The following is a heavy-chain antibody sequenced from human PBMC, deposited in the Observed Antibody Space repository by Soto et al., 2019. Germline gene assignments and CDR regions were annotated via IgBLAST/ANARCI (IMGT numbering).Heavy chain of an antibody. CDR1: GFTFSSYA. V-gene: IGHV3-23*01. CDR3: AKDSAARGVRGVIKAARYNWFDP. D-gene: IGHD3-10*01. J-gene: IGHJ5*02. Sequence: GGSLRLSCAASGFTFSSYAMSWVRQAPGKGLEWVSAISGSGGSTYYADSVKGRFTISRDNSKNTLYLQMNSLRAEDTAVYYCAKDSAARGVRGVIKAARYNWFDPWGQGTLVTVSS. CDR2: ISGSGGST.